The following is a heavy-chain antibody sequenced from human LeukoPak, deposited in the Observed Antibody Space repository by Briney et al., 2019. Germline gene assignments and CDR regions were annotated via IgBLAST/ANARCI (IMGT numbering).Heavy chain of an antibody. J-gene: IGHJ5*02. V-gene: IGHV1-18*01. Sequence: ASVKVSCKASGYTFTSYGISWVRQAPGQGLEWMGWISAYDGNTNYAQKLQGRATMTTDTSTSTAYMELRSLRSDDTAVYYCARSIAAAVFDPWGQGTLVTVSS. CDR1: GYTFTSYG. CDR3: ARSIAAAVFDP. D-gene: IGHD6-13*01. CDR2: ISAYDGNT.